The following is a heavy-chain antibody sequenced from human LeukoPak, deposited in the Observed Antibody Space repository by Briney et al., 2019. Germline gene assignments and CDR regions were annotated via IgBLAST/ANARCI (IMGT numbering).Heavy chain of an antibody. CDR3: ARDSRHSGYSGYFDY. CDR1: GGSISSGGYY. V-gene: IGHV4-61*02. D-gene: IGHD3-22*01. CDR2: IYTSGST. J-gene: IGHJ4*02. Sequence: SETLSLTCTVSGGSISSGGYYWSWIRQPAGKGLEWIGRIYTSGSTNYNPSLKSRVTISVDTSKNQFSLKLSSVTAADTAVYYCARDSRHSGYSGYFDYWGQGTLVTVSS.